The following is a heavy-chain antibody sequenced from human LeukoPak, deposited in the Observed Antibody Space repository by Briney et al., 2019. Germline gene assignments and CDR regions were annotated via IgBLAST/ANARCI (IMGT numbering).Heavy chain of an antibody. CDR1: GGSFSGYY. J-gene: IGHJ4*02. Sequence: SETLSLTCAVYGGSFSGYYWSWIRQPPGKGLEWIGEINHSGSTNYNPSLKSRVTISVDTSKNQFSLKLSSVTAADTAVYYCARGGGSYYLDYWGQGTLVTVSS. CDR3: ARGGGSYYLDY. V-gene: IGHV4-34*01. D-gene: IGHD1-26*01. CDR2: INHSGST.